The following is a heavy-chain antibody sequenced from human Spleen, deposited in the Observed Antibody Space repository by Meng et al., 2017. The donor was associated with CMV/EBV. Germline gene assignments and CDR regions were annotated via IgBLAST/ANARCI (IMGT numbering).Heavy chain of an antibody. CDR1: GFTFDTYA. CDR2: IRWRGDTT. J-gene: IGHJ4*02. Sequence: GGSLRLSCVASGFTFDTYAMTWVRQAPGKGLEWVSVIRWRGDTTNYADSVKGRFIISRDNAKNSLYLQMNSLRVDDTAVYYCARVPVDTTFFIQEYYFDYWGQGALVTISS. CDR3: ARVPVDTTFFIQEYYFDY. D-gene: IGHD3-3*01. V-gene: IGHV3-23*01.